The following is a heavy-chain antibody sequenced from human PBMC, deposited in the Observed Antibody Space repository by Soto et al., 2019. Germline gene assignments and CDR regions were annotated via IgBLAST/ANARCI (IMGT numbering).Heavy chain of an antibody. V-gene: IGHV1-3*01. CDR1: GYTFTSYS. Sequence: ASVKVSCKASGYTFTSYSMHWVRHAPGQRLEWMGWINAGNGNTKYSQKFQGRVTITRDTSASTAYMELSSLRSEDTAVYYCAARGSYCDILTGYPCNHCFDYWGQGSLVTVSA. CDR3: AARGSYCDILTGYPCNHCFDY. CDR2: INAGNGNT. J-gene: IGHJ4*02. D-gene: IGHD3-9*01.